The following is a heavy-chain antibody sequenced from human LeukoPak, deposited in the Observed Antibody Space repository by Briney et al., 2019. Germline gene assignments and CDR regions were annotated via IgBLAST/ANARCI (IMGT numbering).Heavy chain of an antibody. J-gene: IGHJ4*02. CDR1: GDSISGGAFY. CDR2: IYRGGST. D-gene: IGHD3-3*01. CDR3: ARGSPILEWVSYYFDS. V-gene: IGHV4-31*03. Sequence: PSQTLSLTCTVSGDSISGGAFYWSWIRQHPGRGLEWIGYIYRGGSTYYNPSLKSRIAISADTSKNQFSLRLTSVTAADTAVYYCARGSPILEWVSYYFDSWGQGTLVTVSS.